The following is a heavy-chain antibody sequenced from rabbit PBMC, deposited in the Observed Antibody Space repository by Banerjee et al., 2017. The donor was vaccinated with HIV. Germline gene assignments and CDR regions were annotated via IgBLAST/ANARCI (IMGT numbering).Heavy chain of an antibody. Sequence: QQQLVESGGGLVKPGASLTLTCKASGFSFSSGYDMCWVRQAPGKGLEWIASIYTVGGSAFYASWVNGRFTISLDNAQNTVFLQMTSLTIADTAAYFCARGLGVAGDGYYCPNYGMDLWGQGTLVTVS. CDR1: GFSFSSGYD. CDR2: IYTVGGSA. J-gene: IGHJ6*01. D-gene: IGHD8-1*01. CDR3: ARGLGVAGDGYYCPNYGMDL. V-gene: IGHV1S43*01.